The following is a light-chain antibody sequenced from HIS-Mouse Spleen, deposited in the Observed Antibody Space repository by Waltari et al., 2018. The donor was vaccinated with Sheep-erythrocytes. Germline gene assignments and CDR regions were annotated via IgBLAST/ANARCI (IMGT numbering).Light chain of an antibody. J-gene: IGLJ1*01. CDR3: CSYAGSYNHV. Sequence: QSALTQPRSVSGSPGQSVTISCTGTSSDVGGYKYGSWYQQHPGKAPKLMIYDVSKRPSGVPDRFSGSKSGNTASLTISGLQAEDEADYYCCSYAGSYNHVFATGTKVTVL. V-gene: IGLV2-11*01. CDR1: SSDVGGYKY. CDR2: DVS.